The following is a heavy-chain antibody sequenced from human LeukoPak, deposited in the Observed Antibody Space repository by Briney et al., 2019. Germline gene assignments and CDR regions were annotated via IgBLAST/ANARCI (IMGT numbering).Heavy chain of an antibody. CDR3: TTDWGSYCGGDCYGGPFDY. CDR2: IKSKTDGGTT. CDR1: GFTFSNAW. D-gene: IGHD2-21*02. Sequence: GGSLRLSCAASGFTFSNAWMSWVRQAPGRGLEWVGRIKSKTDGGTTDYAAPVKGRFTISRDDSKNPLYLQMNSLKTEDTAVYYCTTDWGSYCGGDCYGGPFDYWGQGTLVTVSS. J-gene: IGHJ4*02. V-gene: IGHV3-15*01.